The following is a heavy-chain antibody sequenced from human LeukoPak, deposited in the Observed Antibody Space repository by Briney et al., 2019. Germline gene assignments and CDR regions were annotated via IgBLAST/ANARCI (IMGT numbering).Heavy chain of an antibody. J-gene: IGHJ3*02. CDR2: IKQDGSEK. CDR3: ARDEVSGPHSTIDI. V-gene: IGHV3-7*01. D-gene: IGHD2-21*01. Sequence: GGSLRLSCAASGFTFSSYWMSWVRQAPGKGLEWVANIKQDGSEKYYVDSVKGRFTISRDNAKNSLYLQMNSLRAEDTAVYYCARDEVSGPHSTIDIWGQGTMVTVSS. CDR1: GFTFSSYW.